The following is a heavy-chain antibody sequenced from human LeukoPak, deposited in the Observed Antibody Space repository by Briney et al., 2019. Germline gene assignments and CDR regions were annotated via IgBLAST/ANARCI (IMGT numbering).Heavy chain of an antibody. CDR3: ARELRPNDY. V-gene: IGHV3-23*01. CDR1: GFTLRGYA. J-gene: IGHJ4*02. Sequence: GGSLRLSCAASGFTLRGYAMTWVRQPPGKGLEWISAIDISGDTTSYADSVKGRFTISRDNSKNTLYLQMSSLRAEDTAVYYCARELRPNDYWGRGTLVTVSS. CDR2: IDISGDTT.